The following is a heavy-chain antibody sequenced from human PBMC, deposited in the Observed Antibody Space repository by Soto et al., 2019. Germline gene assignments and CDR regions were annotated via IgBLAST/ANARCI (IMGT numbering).Heavy chain of an antibody. CDR2: IYWDDDK. J-gene: IGHJ4*02. D-gene: IGHD6-6*01. CDR1: GFSLTGSGVG. V-gene: IGHV2-5*02. Sequence: QITLKESGPTLVKPTQTLTLTCTFSGFSLTGSGVGVGWIRQPPGKALEWLALIYWDDDKRNRPSLKGRLTSXXDXSXXQLALTETTLDPVGTATYSCARLLWSDTSSYNFDYWREGTLVAVSS. CDR3: ARLLWSDTSSYNFDY.